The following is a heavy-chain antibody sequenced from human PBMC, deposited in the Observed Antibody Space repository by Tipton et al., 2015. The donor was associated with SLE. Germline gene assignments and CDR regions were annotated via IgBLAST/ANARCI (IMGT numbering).Heavy chain of an antibody. D-gene: IGHD3-22*01. CDR1: GGSISSTSNF. J-gene: IGHJ4*02. CDR3: AKDHYYNSSGFPYYFDF. CDR2: IYYSGYT. Sequence: TLSLTCTVSGGSISSTSNFWGWIRQPPGKGLEWIGSIYYSGYTYYSPSLKSRVTISVDTSTNQFSLNLNSMTAADTAVYYCAKDHYYNSSGFPYYFDFWGQGTLVAVSS. V-gene: IGHV4-39*07.